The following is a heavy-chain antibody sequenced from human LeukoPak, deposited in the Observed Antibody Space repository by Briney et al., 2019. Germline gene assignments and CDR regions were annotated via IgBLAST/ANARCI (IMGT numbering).Heavy chain of an antibody. CDR2: ISGSGGST. CDR3: AKDPDYCSGGSCYSFFDY. CDR1: GFTFSSYA. D-gene: IGHD2-15*01. V-gene: IGHV3-23*01. Sequence: PGGSLRLSCAASGFTFSSYAMSWVRQAPGRGLEWDSAISGSGGSTYYADSVKGRFTISRDNSKNTLYLQMNSLRAEDTAVYYCAKDPDYCSGGSCYSFFDYWGQGTLVTVSS. J-gene: IGHJ4*02.